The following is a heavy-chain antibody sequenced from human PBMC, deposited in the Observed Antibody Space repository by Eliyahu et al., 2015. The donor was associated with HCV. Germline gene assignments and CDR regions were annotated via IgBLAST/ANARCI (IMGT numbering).Heavy chain of an antibody. V-gene: IGHV3-23*01. CDR1: GFXFSSYA. Sequence: EVQLLESGGGLVQPGGSLRLSCAASGFXFSSYAMSWVRQAPGKGLEWVSAISGSGGSTYYADSVKGRFTISRDNSKNTLYLQMNSLRAEDTAVYYCAKDIELWFGELPTDFDYWGQGTLVTVSS. CDR2: ISGSGGST. D-gene: IGHD3-10*01. J-gene: IGHJ4*02. CDR3: AKDIELWFGELPTDFDY.